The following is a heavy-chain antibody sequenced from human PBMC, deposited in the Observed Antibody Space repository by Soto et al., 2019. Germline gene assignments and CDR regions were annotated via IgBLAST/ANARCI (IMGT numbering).Heavy chain of an antibody. Sequence: SETLSLTCAVSGGSISSGGYSWSWIRQPPGKGLEWIGYIYHSGSTYYNPSLKSRVTISVDRSKNQFSLKLSSVTAADTAVYYCARIRELRRFTGYYFDYWGQGTLVTVPS. CDR2: IYHSGST. CDR3: ARIRELRRFTGYYFDY. CDR1: GGSISSGGYS. D-gene: IGHD1-7*01. V-gene: IGHV4-30-2*01. J-gene: IGHJ4*02.